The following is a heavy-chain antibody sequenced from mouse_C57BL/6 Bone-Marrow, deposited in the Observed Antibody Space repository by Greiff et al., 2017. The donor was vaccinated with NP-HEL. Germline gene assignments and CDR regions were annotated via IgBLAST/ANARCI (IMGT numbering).Heavy chain of an antibody. CDR1: GYSFTSYY. Sequence: QVQLQQSGAELVKPGASVKISCKASGYSFTSYYIHWVKQRPGQGLEWLGWIYPGSGTTKYNEKFKGKATLTADTSSSTAYMQLSSLTSEDSAVYYCARYYGNSPFAFWGQGTLVTVTA. CDR2: IYPGSGTT. CDR3: ARYYGNSPFAF. J-gene: IGHJ3*01. V-gene: IGHV1-66*01. D-gene: IGHD1-1*01.